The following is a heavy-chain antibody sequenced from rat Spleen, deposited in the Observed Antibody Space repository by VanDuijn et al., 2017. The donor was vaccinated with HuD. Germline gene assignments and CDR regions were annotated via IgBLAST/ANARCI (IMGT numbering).Heavy chain of an antibody. J-gene: IGHJ2*01. CDR3: TRGRVYFGYTGFEY. CDR1: GFIFSDFY. CDR2: ISTGGGST. Sequence: EVQLVESGGGLVQPGRSLKLSCAASGFIFSDFYLAWVRQAPTKGLEWVAYISTGGGSTYYRDSVKGRFTISRDVTKTTLYLQMSSLRSEDTATYYCTRGRVYFGYTGFEYWGQGVMVTVSS. D-gene: IGHD4-3*01. V-gene: IGHV5-27*01.